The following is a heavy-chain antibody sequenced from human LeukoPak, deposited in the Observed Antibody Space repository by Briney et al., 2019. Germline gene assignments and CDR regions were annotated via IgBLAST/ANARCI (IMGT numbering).Heavy chain of an antibody. D-gene: IGHD3-22*01. CDR1: GYTFTSYG. CDR2: ISAYNGNT. V-gene: IGHV1-18*01. Sequence: ASVKVSCKASGYTFTSYGISWVRQAPGQGLEWMGWISAYNGNTNYAQKLQGRVTMTTDTSTSTAYMELRSLRSDDTAVYYCARDPASYYYDSSGWSYAFDIWGQGTMVTVSS. CDR3: ARDPASYYYDSSGWSYAFDI. J-gene: IGHJ3*02.